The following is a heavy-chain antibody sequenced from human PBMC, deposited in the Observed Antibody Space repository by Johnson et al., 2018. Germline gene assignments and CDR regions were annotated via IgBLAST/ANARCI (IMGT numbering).Heavy chain of an antibody. CDR3: ARGYCSGGSCYWYFDL. CDR2: INSDGSST. CDR1: GITFSSYG. D-gene: IGHD2-15*01. Sequence: EVQLVESGGGVVQPGGSXRLSCAASGITFSSYGMHWVRQAPGKGLEWVSRINSDGSSTSYADSVKGRFNISRDNAKNTLYLQMNSLRAEDTALYHCARGYCSGGSCYWYFDLWGRGTLVTVSS. V-gene: IGHV3-74*02. J-gene: IGHJ2*01.